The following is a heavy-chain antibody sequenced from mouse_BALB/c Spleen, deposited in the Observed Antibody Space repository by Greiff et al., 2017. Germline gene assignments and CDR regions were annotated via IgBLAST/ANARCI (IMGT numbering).Heavy chain of an antibody. CDR2: IRNKANGYTT. Sequence: EVQVVESGGGLVQPGGSLRLSCATSGFTFTDYYMSWVRQPPGKALEWLGFIRNKANGYTTEYSASVKGRFTISRDNSQSILYLQMNTLRAEDSATDYCARENGNYYAMDYWGQGTSVTVSS. CDR3: ARENGNYYAMDY. D-gene: IGHD2-1*01. CDR1: GFTFTDYY. V-gene: IGHV7-3*02. J-gene: IGHJ4*01.